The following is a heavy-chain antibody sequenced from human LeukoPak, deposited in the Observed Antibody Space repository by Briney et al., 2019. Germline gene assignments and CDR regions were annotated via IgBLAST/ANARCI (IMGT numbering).Heavy chain of an antibody. CDR2: IKQDGSEK. V-gene: IGHV3-7*01. CDR3: ATERAGERPRPLLSYYYMDV. CDR1: GFTFSSNW. Sequence: GSLRLSCAASGFTFSSNWMSWVRQAPGKGLEWVANIKQDGSEKHYVDSVKGRFTISRDNAKNSLYLQMNSLRAEDTAVYYCATERAGERPRPLLSYYYMDVWGKGTTVTISS. D-gene: IGHD3-16*01. J-gene: IGHJ6*03.